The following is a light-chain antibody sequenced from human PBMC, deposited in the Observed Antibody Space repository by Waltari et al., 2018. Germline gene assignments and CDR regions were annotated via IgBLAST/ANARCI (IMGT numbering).Light chain of an antibody. CDR3: QQYYSART. CDR1: QRVLYSSNNKNY. Sequence: DIVMTQSPDSLAVSLGERATINCKSSQRVLYSSNNKNYLAWYQQKPGQPPKLLISWASTRESGVPDRFSGSGSGTDFTLTISSLQAEDVAVYYCQQYYSARTFGQGTKVEI. J-gene: IGKJ1*01. CDR2: WAS. V-gene: IGKV4-1*01.